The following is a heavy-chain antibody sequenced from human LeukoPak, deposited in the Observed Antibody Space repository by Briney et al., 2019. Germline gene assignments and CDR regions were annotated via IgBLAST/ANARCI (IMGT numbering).Heavy chain of an antibody. CDR1: GFNFDDYA. V-gene: IGHV3-9*01. Sequence: GGSLRLSCAASGFNFDDYAMHWVRQAPGKGLEWVSGISWNSNSIGYADSVKGRFTISRDNAKKSLYLEMSSLRIEDTALYYCAKDSSSSWYGDFQHWGQGTLVTVSS. J-gene: IGHJ1*01. CDR3: AKDSSSSWYGDFQH. CDR2: ISWNSNSI. D-gene: IGHD6-13*01.